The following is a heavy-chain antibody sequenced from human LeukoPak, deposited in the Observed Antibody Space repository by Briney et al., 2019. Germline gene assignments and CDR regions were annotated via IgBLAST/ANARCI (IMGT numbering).Heavy chain of an antibody. J-gene: IGHJ4*02. CDR1: GFAFGDYA. CDR3: TRANWGVVVVPEGY. Sequence: PGGSLRLSCTASGFAFGDYAMSWFRQAPGKGLEWVGFIRSKAYGGTTEYAASVKGRFTISRDDSKSIAYLQMNSLKTEDTAVYYCTRANWGVVVVPEGYWGQGTLVTVSS. CDR2: IRSKAYGGTT. D-gene: IGHD2-15*01. V-gene: IGHV3-49*03.